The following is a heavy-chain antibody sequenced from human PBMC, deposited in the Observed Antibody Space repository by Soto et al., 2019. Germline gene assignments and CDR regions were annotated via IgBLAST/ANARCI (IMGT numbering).Heavy chain of an antibody. D-gene: IGHD1-26*01. V-gene: IGHV6-1*01. J-gene: IGHJ3*02. CDR3: ARDVPPRGRGFDYYDAFDI. CDR1: GDSVSSNSAA. Sequence: KQSQTLSLTCAISGDSVSSNSAAWNWIRQSPSRGLEWLGRTYYRSKWYNDYAVSVKSRITINPDTSKNQFSLQLNSVTPEDTAVYYCARDVPPRGRGFDYYDAFDIWGQGTMVTVSS. CDR2: TYYRSKWYN.